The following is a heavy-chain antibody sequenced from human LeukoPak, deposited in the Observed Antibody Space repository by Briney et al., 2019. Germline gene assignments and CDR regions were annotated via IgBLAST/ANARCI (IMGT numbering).Heavy chain of an antibody. D-gene: IGHD4-17*01. V-gene: IGHV1-18*01. CDR2: ISAYNGNT. J-gene: IGHJ4*02. CDR3: ARVKDDYGDSSYDY. CDR1: GYTFTSYG. Sequence: ASVKVSCKASGYTFTSYGISWVRQAPGQGLEWMGWISAYNGNTNYAQKLQGRVTMTTDTSTSTAYMELRSLRSDDTAVYYCARVKDDYGDSSYDYWGQGTLVTVSS.